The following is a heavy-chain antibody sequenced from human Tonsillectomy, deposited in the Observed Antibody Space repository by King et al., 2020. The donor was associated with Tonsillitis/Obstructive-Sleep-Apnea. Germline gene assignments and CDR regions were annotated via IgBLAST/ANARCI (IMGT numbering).Heavy chain of an antibody. CDR1: GFTFDDYA. V-gene: IGHV3-9*01. CDR2: ISWNSGSI. Sequence: VQLVESGGGLLQPGRSLRLSCAASGFTFDDYAMHWVRQAPGKGLEWVSGISWNSGSIDYADSVKGRFTISRDNAKNSLYLQMNSLRAEDTALYYCAKAGSYDGGWFDTWGQGTLVTVSS. D-gene: IGHD1-26*01. CDR3: AKAGSYDGGWFDT. J-gene: IGHJ5*02.